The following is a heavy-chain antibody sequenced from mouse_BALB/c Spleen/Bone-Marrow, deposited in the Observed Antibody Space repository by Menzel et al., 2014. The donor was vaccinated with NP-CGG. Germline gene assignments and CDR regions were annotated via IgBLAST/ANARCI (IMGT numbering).Heavy chain of an antibody. CDR3: ARPDYYGYLNY. CDR1: GFDFSRYW. Sequence: EVKLVESGGGLVQPGGSLKLSCAASGFDFSRYWMSWVRQAPGKGLEWIGEINPDSRTINYSPSLKDKFIISRDNAKNTLNLRLNKVRSEDTALYYCARPDYYGYLNYWGQGTTLSLL. J-gene: IGHJ2*01. V-gene: IGHV4-1*02. CDR2: INPDSRTI. D-gene: IGHD1-1*01.